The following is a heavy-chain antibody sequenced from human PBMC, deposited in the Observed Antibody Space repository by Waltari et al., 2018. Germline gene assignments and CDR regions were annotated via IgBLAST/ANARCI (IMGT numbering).Heavy chain of an antibody. CDR2: INPNSGGT. J-gene: IGHJ6*02. CDR1: GYTFTGYY. Sequence: QVQLVQSGAEVKKPGASVKVSCKASGYTFTGYYMHWVRQAPGQGLEWMGRINPNSGGTNYAQKFQGRVTMTRDTSISTAYMELSRLRSDDTAVYYCAKSGGRTVGTKSYYYYGMDVWGQGTTVTVSS. CDR3: AKSGGRTVGTKSYYYYGMDV. D-gene: IGHD1-1*01. V-gene: IGHV1-2*06.